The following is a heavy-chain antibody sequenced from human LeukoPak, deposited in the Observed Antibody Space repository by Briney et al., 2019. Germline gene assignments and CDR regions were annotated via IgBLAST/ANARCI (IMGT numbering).Heavy chain of an antibody. CDR3: AKTMGYYDSSGYYSGFDY. Sequence: GRSLRLSCAASGFNFSAYGIHWVRQAPGKGLEWVATISYDGSNKYYADSVKGRVTISRDSSKNTLYLQMNSLRPEDTAVYYCAKTMGYYDSSGYYSGFDYWGQGTLVTVSS. CDR2: ISYDGSNK. D-gene: IGHD3-22*01. J-gene: IGHJ4*02. CDR1: GFNFSAYG. V-gene: IGHV3-30*18.